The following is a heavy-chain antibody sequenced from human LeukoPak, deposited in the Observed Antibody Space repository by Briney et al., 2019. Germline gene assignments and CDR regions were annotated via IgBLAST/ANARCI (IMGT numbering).Heavy chain of an antibody. CDR2: IYTSGST. J-gene: IGHJ3*02. D-gene: IGHD1-26*01. V-gene: IGHV4-61*02. CDR3: ARSGELHAFDI. Sequence: SETLSLTCTVSGGSISSSSYYWGWIRQPAGKGLEWIGRIYTSGSTNYNPSLKSRVTMSVDTSKNQFSLKLSSVTAADTAVYYCARSGELHAFDIWGQGTMATVSS. CDR1: GGSISSSSYY.